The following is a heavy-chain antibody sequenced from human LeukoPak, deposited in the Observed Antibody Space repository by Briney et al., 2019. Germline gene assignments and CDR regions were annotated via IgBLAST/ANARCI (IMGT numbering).Heavy chain of an antibody. CDR3: ARTNRKMITMVRGVINYFDY. V-gene: IGHV4-39*01. CDR2: IYYSGST. D-gene: IGHD3-10*01. CDR1: GGSISSSSYY. Sequence: SETLSLTCTVSGGSISSSSYYWGWIRQPPGKGLEWIGSIYYSGSTYCNPSLKSRVTISVDTSKNQFSLKLSSVTAADTAVYYCARTNRKMITMVRGVINYFDYWGQGTLVTVSS. J-gene: IGHJ4*02.